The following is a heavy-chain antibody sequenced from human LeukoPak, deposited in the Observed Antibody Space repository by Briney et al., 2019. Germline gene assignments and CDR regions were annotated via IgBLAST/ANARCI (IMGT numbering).Heavy chain of an antibody. V-gene: IGHV1-46*01. CDR2: INPSGGST. CDR1: GYTFTSYY. Sequence: ASVKVSCKASGYTFTSYYMHWVRQAPGQGLEWMGIINPSGGSTSYAQKFQGRVTMTTDTSTSTAYMELRSLRSDDTAVYYCARVPKLWFGESYYMDAWGKGTTVTISS. J-gene: IGHJ6*03. D-gene: IGHD3-10*01. CDR3: ARVPKLWFGESYYMDA.